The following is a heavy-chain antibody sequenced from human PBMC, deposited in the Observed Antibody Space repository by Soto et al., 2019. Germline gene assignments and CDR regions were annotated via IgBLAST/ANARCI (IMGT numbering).Heavy chain of an antibody. V-gene: IGHV3-9*01. D-gene: IGHD2-2*01. J-gene: IGHJ4*02. CDR2: ISWNSGSI. CDR3: AKDICAGVPTRSSTSCPIDY. Sequence: GGSLRLSCAASGFTFDDYAMNWVRQAPGKGLEWVSGISWNSGSIGYADSVKGRFTISRDNAKNSLYLQMNSLRAEDTALYYCAKDICAGVPTRSSTSCPIDYWGQGTLVTVSS. CDR1: GFTFDDYA.